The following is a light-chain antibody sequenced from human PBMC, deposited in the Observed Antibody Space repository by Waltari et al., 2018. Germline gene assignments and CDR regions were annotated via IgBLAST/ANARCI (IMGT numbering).Light chain of an antibody. J-gene: IGKJ2*01. Sequence: EIVMTQSPVTLSVSPGERATLSCRASQFVSSNLAWYQQKPGQVPRLLIYDASTRAAGIPGRFSGSGSGTEFTLTISSLQSEDVAVYYCQQYNSWPPKYTFGQGTKLEIK. CDR2: DAS. CDR3: QQYNSWPPKYT. V-gene: IGKV3-15*01. CDR1: QFVSSN.